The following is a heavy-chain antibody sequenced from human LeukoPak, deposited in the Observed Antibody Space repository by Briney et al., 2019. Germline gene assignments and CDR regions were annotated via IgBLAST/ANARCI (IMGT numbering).Heavy chain of an antibody. CDR2: AYYRSMWFH. V-gene: IGHV6-1*01. J-gene: IGHJ5*02. Sequence: SQTLSLTCDISGDSVSSNRASWNWIRQSPSRGLEWLGRAYYRSMWFHDYSVSVKSRVTISPDSSKNQFSLQLNSVTPEDTVVYYCARDRSDWFDTWGQGTLVTVSS. CDR1: GDSVSSNRAS. CDR3: ARDRSDWFDT.